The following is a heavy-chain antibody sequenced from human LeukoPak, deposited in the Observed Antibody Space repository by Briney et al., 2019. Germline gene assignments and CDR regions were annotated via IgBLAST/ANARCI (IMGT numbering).Heavy chain of an antibody. CDR2: IYYSGST. V-gene: IGHV4-59*08. D-gene: IGHD6-13*01. CDR3: ARNSSWYFDY. CDR1: GGSISSYY. Sequence: PSETLSLTCTVSGGSISSYYWTWIRQPPGKGLEWIGFIYYSGSTNHNPSLKSRVTISVDTSKNQFSLKLSSVTAADTAVYYCARNSSWYFDYWGQGTLVTVSS. J-gene: IGHJ4*02.